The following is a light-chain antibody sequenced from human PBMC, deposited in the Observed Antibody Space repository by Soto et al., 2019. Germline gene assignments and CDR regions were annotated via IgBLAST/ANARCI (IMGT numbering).Light chain of an antibody. V-gene: IGKV3-20*01. CDR1: QSVSSSY. CDR2: GAS. J-gene: IGKJ4*01. Sequence: DNVLSQSPGTLSLSPGERGTLSCRASQSVSSSYLAWYQQKPGQAPRLLIYGASNRATGIPDRFSGSGSGTDFTLTISRLEPEDFAVYYCQQYDNSPLPFGGGTKAAIK. CDR3: QQYDNSPLP.